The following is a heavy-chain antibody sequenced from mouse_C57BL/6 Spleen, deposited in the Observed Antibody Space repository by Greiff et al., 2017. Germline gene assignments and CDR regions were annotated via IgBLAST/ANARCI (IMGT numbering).Heavy chain of an antibody. CDR2: ISYDGSN. V-gene: IGHV3-6*01. CDR1: GYSITSGYY. Sequence: ESGPGLVKPSQSLSLTCSVTGYSITSGYYWNWIRQFPGNKLEWMGYISYDGSNNYNPSLKNRISITRDTSTNQFFLKLKSVTTEDTATYYCASHYSNYDYLDYWGQGPTLTVSS. D-gene: IGHD2-5*01. CDR3: ASHYSNYDYLDY. J-gene: IGHJ2*01.